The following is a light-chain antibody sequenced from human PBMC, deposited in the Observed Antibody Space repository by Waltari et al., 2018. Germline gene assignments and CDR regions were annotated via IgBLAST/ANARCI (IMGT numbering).Light chain of an antibody. Sequence: DIQMTQSPSSLSASVGDRVTITCRASQSISSYLHWYQQKPGKAPKLLIYAASSLESGVPSRFSDSGSGTDFTLTISSLQPEDFATYYCQQSYSTPFTFGPGTKVDIK. CDR2: AAS. CDR3: QQSYSTPFT. CDR1: QSISSY. V-gene: IGKV1-39*01. J-gene: IGKJ3*01.